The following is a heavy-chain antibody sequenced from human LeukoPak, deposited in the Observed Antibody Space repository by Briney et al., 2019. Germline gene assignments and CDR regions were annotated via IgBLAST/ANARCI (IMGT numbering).Heavy chain of an antibody. CDR1: GYTFTNNY. J-gene: IGHJ4*02. CDR3: ARYQEGFDY. Sequence: SVKVSCKASGYTFTNNYLHWVRQAPGQGLEWMGMIYPRDGSTSYAQNFQGRVTVTRDTSTTTVHMELRGLRSEDTAVYYCARYQEGFDYWGQGTVVTVSS. V-gene: IGHV1-46*01. CDR2: IYPRDGST.